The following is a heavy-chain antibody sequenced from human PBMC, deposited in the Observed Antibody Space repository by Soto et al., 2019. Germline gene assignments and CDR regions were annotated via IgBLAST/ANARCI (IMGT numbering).Heavy chain of an antibody. CDR3: ARGPDRGRIAAGRTFDI. CDR2: ISSSGSTI. D-gene: IGHD6-13*01. J-gene: IGHJ3*02. Sequence: QVQLVESGGGLVKPGGSLRLSCAASGFTFNDSYMSWIRQAPGKGLEWVSYISSSGSTIYYADSVKGRFTISRDNAKNSLYLQMNSLRADDTAVYFCARGPDRGRIAAGRTFDIGGQGTMVTVSS. CDR1: GFTFNDSY. V-gene: IGHV3-11*01.